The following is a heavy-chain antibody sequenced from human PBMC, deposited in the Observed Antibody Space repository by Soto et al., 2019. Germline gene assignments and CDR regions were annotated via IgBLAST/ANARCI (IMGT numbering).Heavy chain of an antibody. CDR1: GFTFSSYG. J-gene: IGHJ4*02. CDR3: AKEWAYYDILTGYLRPYYFDY. Sequence: QVQLVESGGGVVQPGRSLRLSCAASGFTFSSYGMHWVRQAPGKGLEWVAVISYDGSNKYYADSVKGRFTISRDNSKKTLYLQMNSLRAEDTAVYYCAKEWAYYDILTGYLRPYYFDYWGQGTLVTVSS. V-gene: IGHV3-30*18. D-gene: IGHD3-9*01. CDR2: ISYDGSNK.